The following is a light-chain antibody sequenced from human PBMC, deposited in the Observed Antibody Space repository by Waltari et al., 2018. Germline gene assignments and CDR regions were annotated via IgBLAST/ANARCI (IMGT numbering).Light chain of an antibody. Sequence: QSVLTQPPSASGTPGQRVTISCSGSSSHIGSNTVNRYQQLPGTAPKLLLYSNNQRPSGVPDRFSGSKSGTSASLAISGLQSEDEADYYCAAWDDSLNGPVFGGGTKLTVL. CDR1: SSHIGSNT. CDR2: SNN. CDR3: AAWDDSLNGPV. J-gene: IGLJ2*01. V-gene: IGLV1-44*01.